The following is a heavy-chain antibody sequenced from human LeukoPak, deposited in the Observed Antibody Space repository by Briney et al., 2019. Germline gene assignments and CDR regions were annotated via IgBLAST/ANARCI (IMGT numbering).Heavy chain of an antibody. CDR3: AKRATIFGVVTKPYYFDY. CDR2: ISGSGGST. V-gene: IGHV3-23*01. J-gene: IGHJ4*02. D-gene: IGHD3-3*01. Sequence: GGSLRLSCAASGFTFSSYLMNWVRQAPGKGLEWVSAISGSGGSTYYADSVKGRFTISRDNSKNTLYLQMNSLRAEDTAVYYCAKRATIFGVVTKPYYFDYWGQGTLVTVSS. CDR1: GFTFSSYL.